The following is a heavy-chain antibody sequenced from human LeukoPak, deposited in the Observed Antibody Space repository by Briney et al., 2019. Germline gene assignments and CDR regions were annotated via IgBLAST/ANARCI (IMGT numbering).Heavy chain of an antibody. V-gene: IGHV3-15*01. J-gene: IGHJ5*01. CDR3: TKSLDCSRTSCDS. CDR2: IRSKTDGGIT. Sequence: GGSLRLSCAASGFTFSNAWMSWVRQAPGKGLEWVGRIRSKTDGGITDYAAPVKGRFTISRDDSRNTLYLQMSSLKTEDTAVYYCTKSLDCSRTSCDSWGQGTLVTVSS. CDR1: GFTFSNAW. D-gene: IGHD2-2*01.